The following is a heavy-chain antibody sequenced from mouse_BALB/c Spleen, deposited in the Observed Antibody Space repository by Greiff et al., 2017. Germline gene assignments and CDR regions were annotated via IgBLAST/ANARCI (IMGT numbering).Heavy chain of an antibody. V-gene: IGHV2-4-1*01. CDR3: AKTGVTTVVATREAMDY. Sequence: VMLVESGPGLVQPSQSLSITCTVSGFSLTSYGVHWVRQSPGKGLEWLGVIWSGGSTDYNSALKSRLSISKDNSKSQVFLKMNSLQTDDTAMYYCAKTGVTTVVATREAMDYWGQGTSVTVSS. CDR2: IWSGGST. J-gene: IGHJ4*01. CDR1: GFSLTSYG. D-gene: IGHD1-1*01.